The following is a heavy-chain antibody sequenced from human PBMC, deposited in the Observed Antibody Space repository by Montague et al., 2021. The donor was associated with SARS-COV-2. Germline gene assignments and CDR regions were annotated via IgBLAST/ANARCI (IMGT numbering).Heavy chain of an antibody. J-gene: IGHJ3*02. V-gene: IGHV4-59*01. CDR3: ARGSGWLWNYFDN. D-gene: IGHD6-13*01. CDR2: IYYSGST. CDR1: GGSISSYY. Sequence: SETLSLTCTVSGGSISSYYWSWIRQPPGKGLEWIGYIYYSGSTNYNLSLKSRVTISVDTSKNQFSLRLSSVTAADTAVYYCARGSGWLWNYFDNWGQGTMVTVSS.